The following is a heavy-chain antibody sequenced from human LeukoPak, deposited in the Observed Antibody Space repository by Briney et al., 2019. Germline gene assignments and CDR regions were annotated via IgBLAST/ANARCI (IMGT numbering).Heavy chain of an antibody. Sequence: SQTLSLTCAISGDSVSSKSAAWNWIRQSPSRGLEYLGRTYYRSKWYNDYAVSVKRRITINPDTSKNQFSLQLNSVTPEDTAVYYCAREKGSGSYYAVSYYYYYGMDVWGQGTTVTVSS. J-gene: IGHJ6*02. CDR2: TYYRSKWYN. V-gene: IGHV6-1*01. CDR3: AREKGSGSYYAVSYYYYYGMDV. CDR1: GDSVSSKSAA. D-gene: IGHD1-26*01.